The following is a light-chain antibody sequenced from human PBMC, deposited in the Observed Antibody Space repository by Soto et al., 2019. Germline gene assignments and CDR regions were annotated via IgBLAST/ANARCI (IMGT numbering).Light chain of an antibody. Sequence: QSALTQPASVSGSPGQSVTISCTGTSSDVGGYNYVSWYQQHPGKAPKLMIYDVSNRPSGVSNRFSGSKSGNTASLTISGLQAEDEADYYCNSLTSSGPAYVFGTGTQLTVL. CDR3: NSLTSSGPAYV. V-gene: IGLV2-14*01. CDR1: SSDVGGYNY. CDR2: DVS. J-gene: IGLJ1*01.